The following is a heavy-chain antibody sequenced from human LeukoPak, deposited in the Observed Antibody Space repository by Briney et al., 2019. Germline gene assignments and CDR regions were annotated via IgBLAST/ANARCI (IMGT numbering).Heavy chain of an antibody. Sequence: ASVKVSCKASGYSFTSNYIHWVRQAPGQGLEWMGMIYPRDGSTSYAQKFQGRVTVTRDTPTSTVRMELSGLRSEDTAVYYCARDQEAFDYWGQGTLVTVSS. CDR2: IYPRDGST. CDR3: ARDQEAFDY. J-gene: IGHJ4*02. CDR1: GYSFTSNY. V-gene: IGHV1-46*01.